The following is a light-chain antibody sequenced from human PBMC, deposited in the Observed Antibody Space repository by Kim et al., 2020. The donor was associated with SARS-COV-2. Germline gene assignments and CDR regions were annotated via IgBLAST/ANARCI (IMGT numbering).Light chain of an antibody. CDR2: GAS. J-gene: IGKJ4*01. CDR1: QSVSTN. CDR3: QQYNNWPPLT. Sequence: SPGERSTLSCRASQSVSTNLAWYQQKPGQAPRLLIDGASTRATGIPARFSGSGSGTEFTLTINSLQSEDFALYYCQQYNNWPPLTFGGGTKVDIK. V-gene: IGKV3D-15*01.